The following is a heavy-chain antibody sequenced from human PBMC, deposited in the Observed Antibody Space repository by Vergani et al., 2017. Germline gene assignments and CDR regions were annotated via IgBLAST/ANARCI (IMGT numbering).Heavy chain of an antibody. CDR3: ASATDYGGNSVSNGDY. CDR1: GYTFTSYY. D-gene: IGHD4-23*01. Sequence: QVQLVQSGAEVKKPGASVKVSCKASGYTFTSYYMHWVRQAPGQGLEWMGIINPIGGSTSYAQKFQGRVTMPRDTSTSTVYMELSSLSSEDTAVYYCASATDYGGNSVSNGDYWGQGTLVTVSS. CDR2: INPIGGST. J-gene: IGHJ4*02. V-gene: IGHV1-46*01.